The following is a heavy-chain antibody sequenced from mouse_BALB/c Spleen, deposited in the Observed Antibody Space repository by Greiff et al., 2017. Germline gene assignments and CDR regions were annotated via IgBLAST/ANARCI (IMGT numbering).Heavy chain of an antibody. J-gene: IGHJ2*01. CDR1: GFSLTSYG. CDR3: ARDGEYGLDY. D-gene: IGHD1-1*02. Sequence: VQRVESGPGLVAPSQSLSITCTVSGFSLTSYGVHWVRQPPGKGLEWLGVIWAGGSTNYNSALMSRLSISKDNSKSQVFLKMNSLQTDDTAMYYCARDGEYGLDYWGQGTTLTVSS. V-gene: IGHV2-9*02. CDR2: IWAGGST.